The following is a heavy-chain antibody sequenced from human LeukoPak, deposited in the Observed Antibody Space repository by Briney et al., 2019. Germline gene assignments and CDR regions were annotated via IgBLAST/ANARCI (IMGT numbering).Heavy chain of an antibody. V-gene: IGHV4-34*01. CDR3: ARERGYCSSTSCYTSYYYYYYYMDV. J-gene: IGHJ6*03. D-gene: IGHD2-2*02. CDR2: INHSGST. Sequence: PSETLSLTCAVYGGSFSGYYWSWIRQPPGKGLEWIGEINHSGSTNYNPSLKSRVTISVDTSKNQFSLKLSSVTAADTAVYYCARERGYCSSTSCYTSYYYYYYYMDVWGKGTTVTVSS. CDR1: GGSFSGYY.